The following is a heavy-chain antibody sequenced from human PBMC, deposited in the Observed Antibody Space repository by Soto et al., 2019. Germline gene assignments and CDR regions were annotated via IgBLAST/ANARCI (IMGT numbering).Heavy chain of an antibody. CDR1: GGTFSRYT. D-gene: IGHD3-22*01. Sequence: ASVKVSCKASGGTFSRYTITWVRQAPGQGLEWMGGITPMFGTPNYAQKFQGRVTITADESTSTAYMELSSLRSEDTAMYYCARDGTLYDSSAYYYLYWGQGTLVTVSS. CDR2: ITPMFGTP. J-gene: IGHJ4*02. CDR3: ARDGTLYDSSAYYYLY. V-gene: IGHV1-69*13.